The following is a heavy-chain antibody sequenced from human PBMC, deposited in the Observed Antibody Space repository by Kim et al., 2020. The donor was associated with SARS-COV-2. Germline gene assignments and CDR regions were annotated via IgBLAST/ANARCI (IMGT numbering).Heavy chain of an antibody. D-gene: IGHD6-13*01. J-gene: IGHJ6*02. V-gene: IGHV3-33*05. CDR2: ISYDGSNK. CDR1: GFTFSSYG. Sequence: GGSLRLSCAASGFTFSSYGMHWVRQAPGKGLEWVAVISYDGSNKYYADSVKGRFTISRDNSKNTLYLQMNSLRAEDTAVYYCAKKIAAAGTTQITTNHRLDGMDVWGQGTTVTVSS. CDR3: AKKIAAAGTTQITTNHRLDGMDV.